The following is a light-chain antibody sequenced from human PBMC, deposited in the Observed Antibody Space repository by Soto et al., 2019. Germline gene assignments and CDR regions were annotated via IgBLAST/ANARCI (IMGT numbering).Light chain of an antibody. V-gene: IGKV1-5*01. CDR1: QSFSGT. CDR2: DAS. Sequence: DIQMTQSPSTLSASVGDRVTITCRASQSFSGTLAWYQQKPGKAPKLLIYDASSLERAVPSRFSGSGSGTEFTLTISSLQPDDFASYYCQQYDTYSRTFDQGTKVEI. J-gene: IGKJ1*01. CDR3: QQYDTYSRT.